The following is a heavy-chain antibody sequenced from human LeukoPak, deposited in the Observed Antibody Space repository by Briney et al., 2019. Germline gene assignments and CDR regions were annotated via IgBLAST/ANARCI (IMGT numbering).Heavy chain of an antibody. CDR3: ARRCFDYYCYGMDV. CDR2: ISSDVSNK. CDR1: AFTFSSYT. D-gene: IGHD3-9*01. V-gene: IGHV3-30*04. J-gene: IGHJ6*02. Sequence: GRSLRLSCAASAFTFSSYTMHWVRQAPGKGLEWVAVISSDVSNKYYADSVKGRFTISRDNSKNTLYLQMNSLRAEDTAVYYCARRCFDYYCYGMDVWGQGTTVTVSS.